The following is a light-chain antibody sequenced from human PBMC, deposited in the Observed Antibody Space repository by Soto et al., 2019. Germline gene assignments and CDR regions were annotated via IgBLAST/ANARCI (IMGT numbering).Light chain of an antibody. V-gene: IGLV2-14*01. CDR1: SGDIGSYNR. CDR2: EVT. Sequence: ALTQPASVSGSPGQSITISCTGTSGDIGSYNRVSWYQQHPGKAPKLIIYEVTDRPSGVPNRFSGSKSGNTASLTISGLQAEDEAEYYCSSYTNINTRACVFGTGTKVTVL. CDR3: SSYTNINTRACV. J-gene: IGLJ1*01.